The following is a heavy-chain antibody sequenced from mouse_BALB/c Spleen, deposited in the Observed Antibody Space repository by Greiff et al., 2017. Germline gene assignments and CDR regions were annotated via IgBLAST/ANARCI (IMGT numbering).Heavy chain of an antibody. Sequence: QVQLKESGPGLVAPSQSLSITCTVSGFSLTGYGVNWVRQPPGKGLEWLGMIWGDGSTDYNSALKSRLSISKDNSKSQVFLKMNSLQTDDTARYYCARVGYDWYFDVWGAGTTVTVSS. V-gene: IGHV2-6-7*01. CDR2: IWGDGST. D-gene: IGHD2-2*01. CDR1: GFSLTGYG. J-gene: IGHJ1*01. CDR3: ARVGYDWYFDV.